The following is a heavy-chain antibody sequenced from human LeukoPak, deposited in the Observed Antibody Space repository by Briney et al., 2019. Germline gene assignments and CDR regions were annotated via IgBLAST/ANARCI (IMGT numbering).Heavy chain of an antibody. CDR1: GFTFSSYA. CDR2: ISGSGGST. V-gene: IGHV3-23*01. J-gene: IGHJ4*02. CDR3: AKDRVAVAGYFDY. Sequence: HPGGSLRLSCAASGFTFSSYAMSWVRQAPGKGLEWVSAISGSGGSTYYADSVKGRFTISRDNSKNTLHLQMNSLRAEDTAVYYCAKDRVAVAGYFDYWSQGTLVTVSS. D-gene: IGHD6-19*01.